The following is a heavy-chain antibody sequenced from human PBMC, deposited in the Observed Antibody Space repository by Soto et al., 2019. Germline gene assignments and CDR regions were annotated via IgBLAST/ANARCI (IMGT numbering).Heavy chain of an antibody. V-gene: IGHV3-66*01. CDR1: GFSVSFSY. D-gene: IGHD3-16*01. Sequence: GSLRLSCTASGFSVSFSYMGWVRQTPGKGLEWVSLIYGDTITYYADSVKGRFTISRDNSRTTLYLQMNSLRAEDTATYYCASSRGTYNDFWGQGTLVTVSS. CDR3: ASSRGTYNDF. J-gene: IGHJ4*02. CDR2: IYGDTIT.